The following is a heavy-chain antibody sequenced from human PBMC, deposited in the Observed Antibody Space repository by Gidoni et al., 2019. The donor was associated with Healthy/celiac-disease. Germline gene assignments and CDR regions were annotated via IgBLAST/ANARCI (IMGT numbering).Heavy chain of an antibody. D-gene: IGHD2-15*01. CDR1: GFTFSSYD. Sequence: EVQLVESGGGLVQPGGSLRLSCAASGFTFSSYDMHWVRQATGKGLEWVSAIGTAGDTYYPGSVKGRFTISRENAKNSLYLQMNSLRAGDTAVYYPQHHFGRPLKKLFDYWGQGTLVTVSS. V-gene: IGHV3-13*04. CDR3: QHHFGRPLKKLFDY. J-gene: IGHJ4*02. CDR2: IGTAGDT.